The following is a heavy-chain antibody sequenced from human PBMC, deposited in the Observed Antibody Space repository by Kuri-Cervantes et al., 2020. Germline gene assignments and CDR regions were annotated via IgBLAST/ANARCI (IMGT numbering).Heavy chain of an antibody. J-gene: IGHJ6*02. D-gene: IGHD6-13*01. CDR3: ASYSSWYIVHYYSMDV. Sequence: ASVKVSCKASGYTFTSYDINLVRQATGQGLEWMGWMNPNSGNTGYAQKFQGRVTMTRNTSISTAYMELSSLRSEDTAVYYCASYSSWYIVHYYSMDVWGQGTTVTVSS. CDR2: MNPNSGNT. CDR1: GYTFTSYD. V-gene: IGHV1-8*01.